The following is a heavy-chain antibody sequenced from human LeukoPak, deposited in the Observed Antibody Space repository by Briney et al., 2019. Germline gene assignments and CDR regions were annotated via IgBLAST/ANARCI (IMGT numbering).Heavy chain of an antibody. V-gene: IGHV3-7*04. CDR1: GFTLSSYW. CDR3: ARAVAAAGSY. J-gene: IGHJ4*02. D-gene: IGHD6-13*01. Sequence: PGGSLRLSCAASGFTLSSYWISWVRQAPGKGLGWVANIKQDGSEKYYVGSVKGRFTISRDNAKDTVYLQMNSLRAEDTAVYYCARAVAAAGSYWGQGTLVTVSS. CDR2: IKQDGSEK.